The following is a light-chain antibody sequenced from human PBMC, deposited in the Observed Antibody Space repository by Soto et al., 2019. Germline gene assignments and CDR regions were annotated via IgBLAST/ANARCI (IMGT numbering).Light chain of an antibody. V-gene: IGLV2-14*01. Sequence: SALTQPASVSGSPGQSITISCTGTSSDVGGYNYVSWYQQHPGKAPKLMIYDVSNRPSGVSNRFSGSKSGNTASLTISGLQAEDEADYYCSSYTSSSTNWVFGGGTKVTVL. CDR1: SSDVGGYNY. J-gene: IGLJ3*02. CDR3: SSYTSSSTNWV. CDR2: DVS.